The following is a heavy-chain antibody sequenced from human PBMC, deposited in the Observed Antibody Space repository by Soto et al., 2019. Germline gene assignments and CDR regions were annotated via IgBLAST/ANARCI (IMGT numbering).Heavy chain of an antibody. D-gene: IGHD1-26*01. Sequence: PSETLSLTCTVSGGSISSYYWSWIRQPPGKGLEWIGYIYYSGSTNYNPSLKSRVTISVDTSKNQFSLKLSSVTAADTAAYYCARRYGGNLDDWGQGTLVTVSS. J-gene: IGHJ4*02. CDR2: IYYSGST. V-gene: IGHV4-59*08. CDR1: GGSISSYY. CDR3: ARRYGGNLDD.